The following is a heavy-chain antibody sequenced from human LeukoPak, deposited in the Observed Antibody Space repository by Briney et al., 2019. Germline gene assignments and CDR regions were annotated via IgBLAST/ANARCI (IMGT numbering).Heavy chain of an antibody. D-gene: IGHD3-22*01. J-gene: IGHJ6*03. CDR3: AKGYYDSSGYLGDYYYYYMDV. V-gene: IGHV4-61*01. CDR1: GYSISSGYY. Sequence: PSETLPLTCTVSGYSISSGYYWSWIRQPPGKGLEWIGYIYYSGSTNYNPSLKSRVTISADTSKNQFSLKLSSVTAADTAVYYCAKGYYDSSGYLGDYYYYYMDVWGKGTTVTVSS. CDR2: IYYSGST.